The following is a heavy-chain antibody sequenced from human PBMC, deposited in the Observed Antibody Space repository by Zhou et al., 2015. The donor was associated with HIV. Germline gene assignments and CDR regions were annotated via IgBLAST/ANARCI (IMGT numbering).Heavy chain of an antibody. J-gene: IGHJ4*02. Sequence: QVQLVQSGAEVKKPGSSVKVSCKASGGTFSSYAISWVRQAPGQGLEWMGGIIPIFGTANYAQKFQGRVTITADESTSTAYMELSSLRSEDTAVYYCARGNYDSSGYYLPVDYWGQGTLVTVSS. CDR2: IIPIFGTA. D-gene: IGHD3-22*01. CDR1: GGTFSSYA. CDR3: ARGNYDSSGYYLPVDY. V-gene: IGHV1-69*12.